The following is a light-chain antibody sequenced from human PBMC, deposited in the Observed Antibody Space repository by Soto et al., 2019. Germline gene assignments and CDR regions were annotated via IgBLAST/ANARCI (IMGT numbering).Light chain of an antibody. Sequence: QSVLTQPPSVSGAPGQRVTISCTGSSSNIGTGYDVHWYQQLPRTAPKLLIYGNSNRPSGVPDRFSGSKSGTSASLAITGLQAEDEADYYCQSYDSSPSGSVFGGGTQLTVL. CDR3: QSYDSSPSGSV. J-gene: IGLJ2*01. V-gene: IGLV1-40*01. CDR2: GNS. CDR1: SSNIGTGYD.